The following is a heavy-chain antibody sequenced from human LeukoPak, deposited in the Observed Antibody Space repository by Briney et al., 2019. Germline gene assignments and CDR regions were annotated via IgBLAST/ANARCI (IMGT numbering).Heavy chain of an antibody. V-gene: IGHV4-61*01. CDR1: GGSVTSGSYY. J-gene: IGHJ4*02. CDR3: ASSRSGYYRTLFDY. Sequence: SETLSLTCSVSGGSVTSGSYYWSWIRQPPGKELEWIGYVSYRGNTNYNPSLKSRVTISVDTSKNQFSLKLSSVTAADTAVYYCASSRSGYYRTLFDYWGQGTLVTVSS. D-gene: IGHD3-22*01. CDR2: VSYRGNT.